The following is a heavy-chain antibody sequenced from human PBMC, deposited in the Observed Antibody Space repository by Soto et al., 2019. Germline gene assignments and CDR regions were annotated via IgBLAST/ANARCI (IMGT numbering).Heavy chain of an antibody. CDR2: IIPIFGTA. D-gene: IGHD6-13*01. Sequence: ASVKVSCKASGGTFSSYAISWVRQAPGQGLEWMGGIIPIFGTANYAQKFQGRVTITADESTSTAYMELSSLRSEDTAVYYCASVVAAAGTNHYYGMDVWGQGTTVTVSS. V-gene: IGHV1-69*13. CDR1: GGTFSSYA. J-gene: IGHJ6*02. CDR3: ASVVAAAGTNHYYGMDV.